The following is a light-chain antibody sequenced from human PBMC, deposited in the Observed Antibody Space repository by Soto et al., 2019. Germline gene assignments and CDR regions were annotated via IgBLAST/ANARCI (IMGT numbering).Light chain of an antibody. V-gene: IGLV4-69*01. J-gene: IGLJ7*01. CDR3: QTWGTGIAV. CDR1: RGHSSYA. Sequence: QAVVTQSPSASASLGASVKLTCTLSRGHSSYAIAWHQQQPEKGPRYLMKLNSDGRHSKGDGIPDRFSGSSSGAERYLTISSLQSEDEAEYFCQTWGTGIAVFGGGTQLTVL. CDR2: LNSDGRH.